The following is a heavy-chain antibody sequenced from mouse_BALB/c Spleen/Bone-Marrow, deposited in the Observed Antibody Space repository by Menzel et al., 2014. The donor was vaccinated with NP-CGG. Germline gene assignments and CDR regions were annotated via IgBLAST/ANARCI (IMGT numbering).Heavy chain of an antibody. V-gene: IGHV1S126*01. CDR1: GYTLTSYW. D-gene: IGHD1-1*01. CDR3: TREGYYGSSYVDY. J-gene: IGHJ2*01. Sequence: QVQLQQSGAELVRPGASVKLSCKASGYTLTSYWINWVKQRPGQGLEWIGNIYPSDSYTNYNQKFKDKATLTVDKSSSTAYVQLSSPTSEDSAVYYCTREGYYGSSYVDYWGQGTTLTVSS. CDR2: IYPSDSYT.